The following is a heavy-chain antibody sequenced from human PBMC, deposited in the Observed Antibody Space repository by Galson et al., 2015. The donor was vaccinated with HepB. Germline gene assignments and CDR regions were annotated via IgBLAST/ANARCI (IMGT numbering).Heavy chain of an antibody. CDR3: AKLFPEKTDGWYRQALYYFDS. CDR2: ISTNGATI. Sequence: SLRLSCAASDSTFSSYTMNWVRQTPGKGLQWVSYISTNGATIHYADSVKGRLTISRDNSQNTLFLQMNRLRADDTAIYFCAKLFPEKTDGWYRQALYYFDSWGQGTRVTVSS. D-gene: IGHD6-19*01. J-gene: IGHJ4*02. V-gene: IGHV3-48*01. CDR1: DSTFSSYT.